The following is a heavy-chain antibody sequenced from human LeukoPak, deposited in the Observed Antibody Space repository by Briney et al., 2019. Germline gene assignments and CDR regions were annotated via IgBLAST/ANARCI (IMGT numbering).Heavy chain of an antibody. Sequence: PGGSLRLSCAASGFTFSSYGMHWVRQAPGKGLEWVAVIWYDGSDKYYADSVKGRFTISRDNSKNTLYLQMNSLRAEDTAVYYCARDGAHYDFWSGYRPGDAFDIWGQGTMVTVSS. V-gene: IGHV3-33*01. CDR1: GFTFSSYG. CDR3: ARDGAHYDFWSGYRPGDAFDI. J-gene: IGHJ3*02. CDR2: IWYDGSDK. D-gene: IGHD3-3*01.